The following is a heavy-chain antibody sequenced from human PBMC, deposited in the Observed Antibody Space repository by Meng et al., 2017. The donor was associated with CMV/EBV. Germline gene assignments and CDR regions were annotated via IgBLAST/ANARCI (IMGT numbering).Heavy chain of an antibody. CDR3: ARAKAGTIAAAGPTNYYFDY. D-gene: IGHD6-13*01. CDR1: GGSISSSSYY. V-gene: IGHV4-39*07. J-gene: IGHJ4*02. CDR2: IYYSGST. Sequence: SETLSLTCTVSGGSISSSSYYWGWIRQPPGKGLEWIGSIYYSGSTYYNPSLKSRVTISVDTSKNQFSLKLSSVTATDTAVYYCARAKAGTIAAAGPTNYYFDYWGQGTLVTVSS.